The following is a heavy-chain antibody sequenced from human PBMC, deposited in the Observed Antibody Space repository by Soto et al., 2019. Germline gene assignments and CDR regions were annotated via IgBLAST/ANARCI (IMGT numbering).Heavy chain of an antibody. J-gene: IGHJ6*02. V-gene: IGHV1-18*01. CDR1: GYTFTSYG. Sequence: QVQLVQSGAEVKKPGASVKVSCKASGYTFTSYGISWVRQAPGQGLEWMGWISAYNGNTNYAQKLQGRVTMTTDTSTSTAYMELRSLRSDDTAVYYCASVRAAAGTKPRGDQLNYDMDVWGQGTTVTVSS. CDR3: ASVRAAAGTKPRGDQLNYDMDV. D-gene: IGHD6-13*01. CDR2: ISAYNGNT.